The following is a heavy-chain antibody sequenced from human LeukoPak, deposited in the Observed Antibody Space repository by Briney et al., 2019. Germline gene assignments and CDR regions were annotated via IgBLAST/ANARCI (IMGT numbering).Heavy chain of an antibody. Sequence: PGGSLRLSCAASGFTFDDYAMHWVRQAPGKGLEWVSGISWNSGSIGYADSVKGRFTISRDNAKNSLYLQMNSLRAEDMALYYCAKDSRHDYYYGMDVWGQGTTVTVSS. D-gene: IGHD6-6*01. J-gene: IGHJ6*02. CDR1: GFTFDDYA. CDR2: ISWNSGSI. V-gene: IGHV3-9*03. CDR3: AKDSRHDYYYGMDV.